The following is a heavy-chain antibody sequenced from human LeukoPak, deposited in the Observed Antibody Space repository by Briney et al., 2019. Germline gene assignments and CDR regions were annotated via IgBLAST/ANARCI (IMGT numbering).Heavy chain of an antibody. J-gene: IGHJ4*02. D-gene: IGHD3-22*01. CDR2: IYYSGST. CDR1: GGSISSYY. V-gene: IGHV4-59*01. Sequence: SETLSLTCTVSGGSISSYYWSWIRQPPGKGLEWIGYIYYSGSTNYNPPLKIRVTISVDTSKNQFSLKLSSVTAADTAVYYCARGVYYYYDSSGYYYVALFDYWGQGTLVTVSS. CDR3: ARGVYYYYDSSGYYYVALFDY.